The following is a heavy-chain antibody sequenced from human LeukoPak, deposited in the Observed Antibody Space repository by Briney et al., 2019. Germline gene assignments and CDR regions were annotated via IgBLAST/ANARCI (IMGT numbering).Heavy chain of an antibody. D-gene: IGHD1-26*01. CDR1: GFPFSDYY. CDR2: ISSSSSYT. CDR3: ARDSVGATIGY. V-gene: IGHV3-11*05. J-gene: IGHJ4*02. Sequence: GGSLRLSCAASGFPFSDYYMSWIRQAPGKGLEWVSYISSSSSYTTYADSVKGRFTISRDNAKNSLYLQMNSLRAEDTAVYYCARDSVGATIGYWGQGTLVTVSS.